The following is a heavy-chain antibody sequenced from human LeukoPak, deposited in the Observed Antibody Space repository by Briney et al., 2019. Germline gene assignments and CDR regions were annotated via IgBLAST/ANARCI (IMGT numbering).Heavy chain of an antibody. V-gene: IGHV3-23*01. Sequence: GGSLRLSCAASGFTFDDHGMNWVRQAPGKGLEWVSGISGSGGSTHYADSVKGRFTISRDNSKDTLYLQMNSLRAEDTAVYYCAKADGIYYDSSDSFDYWGQGTLVTVSS. CDR2: ISGSGGST. J-gene: IGHJ4*02. CDR1: GFTFDDHG. D-gene: IGHD3-22*01. CDR3: AKADGIYYDSSDSFDY.